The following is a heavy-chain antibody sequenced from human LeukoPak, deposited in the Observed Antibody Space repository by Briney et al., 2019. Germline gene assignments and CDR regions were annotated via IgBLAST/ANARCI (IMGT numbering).Heavy chain of an antibody. CDR1: GYTFTGYY. D-gene: IGHD3-22*01. V-gene: IGHV1-2*02. CDR3: ARSYYYDSSGSLFDY. J-gene: IGHJ4*02. CDR2: INPNSGGT. Sequence: ASVKVSCKASGYTFTGYYMHWVRQAPGQGLEWMGWINPNSGGTNYAQKFQGRVTMTRDTSISTVYMELSSLRSEDTAVYYCARSYYYDSSGSLFDYWGQGTLVTVSS.